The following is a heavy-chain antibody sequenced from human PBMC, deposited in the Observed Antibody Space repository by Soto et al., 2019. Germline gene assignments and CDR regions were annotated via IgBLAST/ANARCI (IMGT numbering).Heavy chain of an antibody. Sequence: EPLSMTCADYDRVFSGYYWSWIRQPPGKGLEWIGEINHSGSTNYNPSLKSRVTISVDTSKNQFSLKLSSVTAADTAVYYCARATHPEDIVVVVAATRYYFDYWGQGTLVTVSS. CDR1: DRVFSGYY. CDR2: INHSGST. J-gene: IGHJ4*02. D-gene: IGHD2-15*01. V-gene: IGHV4-34*01. CDR3: ARATHPEDIVVVVAATRYYFDY.